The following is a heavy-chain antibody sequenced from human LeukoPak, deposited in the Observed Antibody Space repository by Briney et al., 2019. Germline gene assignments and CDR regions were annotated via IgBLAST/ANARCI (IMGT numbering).Heavy chain of an antibody. V-gene: IGHV3-7*01. CDR1: GFTFSTYW. J-gene: IGHJ4*02. Sequence: GGSLRLSCAASGFTFSTYWMSWVRQAPGKGLGWVATIKQDGSDTFYVASVRGRFTISRDNAKNSLYLQMNSLRDEDTAVYYCARGGPAAARKRGLDYWGQGTLVTVSS. D-gene: IGHD6-13*01. CDR3: ARGGPAAARKRGLDY. CDR2: IKQDGSDT.